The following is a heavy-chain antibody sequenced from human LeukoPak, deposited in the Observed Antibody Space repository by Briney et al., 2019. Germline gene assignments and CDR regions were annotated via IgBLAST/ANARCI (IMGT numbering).Heavy chain of an antibody. CDR2: ISYNGGNK. V-gene: IGHV3-30*04. CDR1: GFTLSTYD. Sequence: GGSLRLSCAASGFTLSTYDMHWVRQAPGKGPVRVAGISYNGGNKYYADSVRGRFTISRDNSKDTLDLQMNSLRAEDAAVYYCSRVLVGPATIPDYWGQGTLVTVSS. D-gene: IGHD1-26*01. J-gene: IGHJ4*02. CDR3: SRVLVGPATIPDY.